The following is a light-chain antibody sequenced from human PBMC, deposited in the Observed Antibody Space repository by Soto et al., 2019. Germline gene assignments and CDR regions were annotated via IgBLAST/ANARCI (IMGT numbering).Light chain of an antibody. Sequence: QSVLTQPPSASGSPGQSVTISCTGTSSDVGAYDYVSWYQQHPGTAPKLIIYEVXYRPSGVPDRFSXSXSXXXXXLXXSGLQAEDEADYYCYSYAAINKYVFGTGTKLTVL. CDR2: EVX. J-gene: IGLJ1*01. CDR1: SSDVGAYDY. V-gene: IGLV2-8*01. CDR3: YSYAAINKYV.